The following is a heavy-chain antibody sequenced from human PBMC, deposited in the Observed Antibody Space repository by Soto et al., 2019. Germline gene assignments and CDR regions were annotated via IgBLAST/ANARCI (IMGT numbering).Heavy chain of an antibody. D-gene: IGHD3-9*01. V-gene: IGHV3-9*01. CDR3: AKAMGPDWLARLDC. CDR2: ISWNSGAI. J-gene: IGHJ4*02. Sequence: EVQLVESGGGWVQPGRSLRLSCAVSGFTFDDYAMHWVRQAPGEGLEWVSGISWNSGAIGYADSVKGRFTVLRDNAKSTLYLHMNSLRTEDTALYYCAKAMGPDWLARLDCWGQGTLVTVSS. CDR1: GFTFDDYA.